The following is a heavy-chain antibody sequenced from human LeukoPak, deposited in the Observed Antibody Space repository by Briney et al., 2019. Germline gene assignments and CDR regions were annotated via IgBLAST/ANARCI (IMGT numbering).Heavy chain of an antibody. CDR2: IIPIFGTA. CDR3: ASQIGYCSSTSCYDMSFDY. Sequence: SVKVSCKASGGTFSSYAISWVRQAPGQGLKWMGGIIPIFGTANYAQKFQGRVTITADESTSTAYMELSSLRSEDTAVYYCASQIGYCSSTSCYDMSFDYWGQGTLVTVSS. CDR1: GGTFSSYA. D-gene: IGHD2-2*01. V-gene: IGHV1-69*13. J-gene: IGHJ4*02.